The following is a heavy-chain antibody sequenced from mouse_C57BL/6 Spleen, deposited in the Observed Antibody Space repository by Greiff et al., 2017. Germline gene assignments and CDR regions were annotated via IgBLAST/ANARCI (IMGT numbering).Heavy chain of an antibody. CDR3: ARGYYDYDDDYAMDY. CDR2: INPNNGGT. D-gene: IGHD2-4*01. J-gene: IGHJ4*01. CDR1: GYTFTDYN. Sequence: EVQLQQSGPELVQPGASVKIPCKASGYTFTDYNMDWVKQSHGKSLEWIGDINPNNGGTIYNQKFKGKATLTVDKSSSTAYMELRSLTSEDTAVYYCARGYYDYDDDYAMDYWGQGTSVTVSS. V-gene: IGHV1-18*01.